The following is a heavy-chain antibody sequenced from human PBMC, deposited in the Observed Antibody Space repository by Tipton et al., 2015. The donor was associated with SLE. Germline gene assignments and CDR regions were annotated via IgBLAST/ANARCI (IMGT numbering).Heavy chain of an antibody. V-gene: IGHV4-59*08. Sequence: TLSLTCTVSGVSISDHSWGWIRQPPGKGLEWIGYISYRGRSNYNPSLKSQVTISLDTSKNQASLKVSCVTAADTAVYYCARRFRDSYYFDYWGQGTLVTVSS. CDR1: GVSISDHS. J-gene: IGHJ4*02. CDR2: ISYRGRS. CDR3: ARRFRDSYYFDY.